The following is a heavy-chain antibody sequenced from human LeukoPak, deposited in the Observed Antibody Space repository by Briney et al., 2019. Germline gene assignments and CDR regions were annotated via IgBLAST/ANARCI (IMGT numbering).Heavy chain of an antibody. CDR1: GFTFSNHA. Sequence: PGGSLGLSCAASGFTFSNHAMHWVRQAPVKGLEYVSAIGSDGRSTYYANSVKGKFTISRDNSKNTLFLQMGSLRGEDMAVYFCARVAQGSSWYDYWGQGTLVTVSS. D-gene: IGHD6-13*01. CDR3: ARVAQGSSWYDY. V-gene: IGHV3-64*01. CDR2: IGSDGRST. J-gene: IGHJ4*02.